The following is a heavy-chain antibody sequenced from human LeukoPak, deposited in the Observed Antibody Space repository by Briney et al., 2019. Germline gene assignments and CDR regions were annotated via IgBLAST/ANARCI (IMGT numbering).Heavy chain of an antibody. CDR1: GASISRSNYY. D-gene: IGHD2-21*02. CDR3: ARDSGDPVVVTAIVS. J-gene: IGHJ4*02. CDR2: IDYSGTT. Sequence: PSETLSLTCTVSGASISRSNYYWAWIRQPSGKGLEWIGSIDYSGTTYFNPSLKSRVTMSVDTSKNQFSLKLTSVTAAGTAVYFCARDSGDPVVVTAIVSWGQGTLVTVSS. V-gene: IGHV4-39*02.